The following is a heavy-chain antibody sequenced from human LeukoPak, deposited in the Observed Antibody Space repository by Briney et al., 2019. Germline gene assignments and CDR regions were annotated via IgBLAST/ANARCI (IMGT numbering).Heavy chain of an antibody. CDR1: GDSVSSNSAA. CDR2: TYYRSKWFN. V-gene: IGHV6-1*01. Sequence: SQTLSLTCAISGDSVSSNSAAWNWIRQSPSRGLEWLGGTYYRSKWFNDYAVSVQSRITINPDTSKNQFSLQLNSVTAEDTAVYYCTRFNSNTKWFDPWGQGTLVTVSS. J-gene: IGHJ5*02. CDR3: TRFNSNTKWFDP. D-gene: IGHD3-3*01.